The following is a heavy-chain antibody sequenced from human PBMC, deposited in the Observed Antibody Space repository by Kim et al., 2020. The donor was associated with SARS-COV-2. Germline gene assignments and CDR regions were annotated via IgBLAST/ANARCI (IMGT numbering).Heavy chain of an antibody. D-gene: IGHD2-2*01. J-gene: IGHJ6*02. V-gene: IGHV1-46*01. CDR1: GYTFTSYY. CDR2: INPSGGST. CDR3: AREGREIFPYCSSTSCFAPPLGFKDYGMDV. Sequence: ASVKVSCKASGYTFTSYYMHWVRQAPGQGLEWMGIINPSGGSTSYAQKFQGRVTMTRDTSTSTVYMELSSLRSEDTAVYYCAREGREIFPYCSSTSCFAPPLGFKDYGMDVWGQGTTVTVSS.